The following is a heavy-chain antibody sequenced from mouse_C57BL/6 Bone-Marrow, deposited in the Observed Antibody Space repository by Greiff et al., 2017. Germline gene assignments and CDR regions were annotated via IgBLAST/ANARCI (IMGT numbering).Heavy chain of an antibody. D-gene: IGHD2-2*01. CDR3: ATMVTTYYYAMDY. V-gene: IGHV5-17*01. Sequence: EVNLVESGGGLVKPGGSLKLSCAASGFTFSDYGMHWVRQAPEKGLEWVAYISSGSSTIYYADTVKGRFTISRDNAKNTLFLQMTSLRSEDTAMYYCATMVTTYYYAMDYWGQGTSVTVSS. CDR2: ISSGSSTI. J-gene: IGHJ4*01. CDR1: GFTFSDYG.